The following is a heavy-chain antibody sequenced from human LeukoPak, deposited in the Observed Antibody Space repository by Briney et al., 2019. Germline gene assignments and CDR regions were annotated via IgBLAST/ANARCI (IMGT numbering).Heavy chain of an antibody. CDR1: GFTLSTYW. CDR3: APATIAAATGHHFYYGMGV. Sequence: GGSLRLSCAASGFTLSTYWMHWVRQAPGKGLVWVSRINSDGSNINYADSVKGRFTISRDNAKNTLYLQMNSLRAEDTAVYYCAPATIAAATGHHFYYGMGVWGQGTTVTVSS. CDR2: INSDGSNI. J-gene: IGHJ6*02. D-gene: IGHD6-25*01. V-gene: IGHV3-74*01.